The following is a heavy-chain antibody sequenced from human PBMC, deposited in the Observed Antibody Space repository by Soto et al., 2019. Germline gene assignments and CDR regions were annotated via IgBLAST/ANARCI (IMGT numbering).Heavy chain of an antibody. CDR1: GGTFSSYA. V-gene: IGHV1-69*13. CDR2: IIPIFGTA. Sequence: EASVKVSCKASGGTFSSYAISWVRQAPGQGLEWMGGIIPIFGTANYARKFQGRVTITADESTSTAYMELSSLRSEDTAVYYCARDPDYYDSSGDADYWGQGTLVTVSS. CDR3: ARDPDYYDSSGDADY. J-gene: IGHJ4*02. D-gene: IGHD3-22*01.